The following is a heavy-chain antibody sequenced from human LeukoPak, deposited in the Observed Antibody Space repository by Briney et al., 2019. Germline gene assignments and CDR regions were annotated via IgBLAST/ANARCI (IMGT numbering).Heavy chain of an antibody. Sequence: PSETLSLTCTVSGGSISTYYWSWIRQPPGKGLEWIGYIYNSGSTNYNPSLKSRLTISVDTSKNQFSLKLSSVTAADTAVYYCARVLGGLTGTYVRGWGQGTLVTVSS. CDR1: GGSISTYY. CDR2: IYNSGST. V-gene: IGHV4-59*08. J-gene: IGHJ4*02. D-gene: IGHD1-20*01. CDR3: ARVLGGLTGTYVRG.